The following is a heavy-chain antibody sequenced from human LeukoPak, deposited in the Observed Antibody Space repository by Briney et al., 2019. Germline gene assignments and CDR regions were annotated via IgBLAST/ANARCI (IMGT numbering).Heavy chain of an antibody. CDR2: IKGDGSIT. CDR1: GLTFSSYW. J-gene: IGHJ5*02. CDR3: ARDATPGWFDP. Sequence: GGSLRLSCAASGLTFSSYWMHWVRQAPGKGLEWVSRIKGDGSITAYADSVNGRFTVSRDNAKSTLYLQLSSLRSEDTAVYYCARDATPGWFDPWGQGTLVTVSS. V-gene: IGHV3-74*01.